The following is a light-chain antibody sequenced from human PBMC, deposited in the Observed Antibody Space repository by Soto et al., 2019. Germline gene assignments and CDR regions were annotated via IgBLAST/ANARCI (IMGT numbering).Light chain of an antibody. J-gene: IGKJ2*02. CDR1: RGVDRY. CDR2: DAY. Sequence: EVVLTQSPDTLSLSPGGPATLSCGAGRGVDRYVACYQQKVGQAPRPLIYDAYTRATGVGARFTGSGSATDFSLTITSLEPEDFAVYYCQQRGKWPSTFGPGTKVEMK. CDR3: QQRGKWPST. V-gene: IGKV3-11*01.